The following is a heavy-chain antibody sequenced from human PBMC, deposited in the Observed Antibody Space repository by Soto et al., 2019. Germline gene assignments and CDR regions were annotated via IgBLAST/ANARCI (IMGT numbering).Heavy chain of an antibody. D-gene: IGHD5-12*01. Sequence: GGSLRLSCTGSGFPFDDFAINWVRQAPGKGREWVGLIRNQSYQETTEYAAAVKGRFTISRDDSKNTLYLQMNSLKTEDTAVYYCTTDEYSGYDGGPWGQGTLVTVSS. J-gene: IGHJ5*02. V-gene: IGHV3-49*04. CDR2: IRNQSYQETT. CDR3: TTDEYSGYDGGP. CDR1: GFPFDDFA.